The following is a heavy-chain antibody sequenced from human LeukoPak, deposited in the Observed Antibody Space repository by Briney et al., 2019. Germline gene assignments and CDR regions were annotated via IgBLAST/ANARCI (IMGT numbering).Heavy chain of an antibody. J-gene: IGHJ4*02. V-gene: IGHV1-2*06. D-gene: IGHD6-13*01. CDR1: GYTFTGYY. CDR2: INPNSGGT. CDR3: AREGYSSSSYYFDY. Sequence: ASVKVSCKASGYTFTGYYMHWVRQAPGQGLEWMGRINPNSGGTNYAQKFQGRVTMTRDTSISTAYMELSRLRSDDTAVYYCAREGYSSSSYYFDYWGQGTLVTVSS.